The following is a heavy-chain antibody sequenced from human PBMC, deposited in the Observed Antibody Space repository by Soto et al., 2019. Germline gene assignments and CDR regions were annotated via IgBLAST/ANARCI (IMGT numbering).Heavy chain of an antibody. V-gene: IGHV4-30-2*01. CDR1: GGSISSGGYS. J-gene: IGHJ4*02. CDR3: ARTTYYYDSSGYYGREYYFDY. D-gene: IGHD3-22*01. Sequence: PSETLSLTCAVSGGSISSGGYSWSWIRQPPGKGLELIGYIYHSGSTYYNPSLKSRVTISVDRSKNQFSLKLGSVTAADTAVYYCARTTYYYDSSGYYGREYYFDYWGQGTLVTVSS. CDR2: IYHSGST.